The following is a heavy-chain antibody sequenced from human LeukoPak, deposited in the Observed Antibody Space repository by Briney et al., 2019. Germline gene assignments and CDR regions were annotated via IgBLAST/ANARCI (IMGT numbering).Heavy chain of an antibody. J-gene: IGHJ3*02. V-gene: IGHV1-2*02. D-gene: IGHD1-1*01. Sequence: ASVKVSCKASGYTFTGYYLHWVRQAPGQGREWMGWINPKSGVTNYAQKFQGRVTMTRDTYISTAYMELSRLRSDDTAVYSCASLDAFDIWGQGTMVTVSS. CDR1: GYTFTGYY. CDR3: ASLDAFDI. CDR2: INPKSGVT.